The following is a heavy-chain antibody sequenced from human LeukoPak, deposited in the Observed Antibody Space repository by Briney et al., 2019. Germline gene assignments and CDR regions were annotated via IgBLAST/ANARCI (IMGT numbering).Heavy chain of an antibody. J-gene: IGHJ4*02. CDR3: ARGGSMWLGY. CDR2: IHSDGTAT. Sequence: GASLRLACAAAGFTFSTDWMHWVRQIPGKGLGWLSRIHSDGTATNYADSVKGRFTISRDNAKNKLYLQMNSLRTEDKGVYYCARGGSMWLGYWGQGTLVTVSS. D-gene: IGHD2/OR15-2a*01. CDR1: GFTFSTDW. V-gene: IGHV3-74*01.